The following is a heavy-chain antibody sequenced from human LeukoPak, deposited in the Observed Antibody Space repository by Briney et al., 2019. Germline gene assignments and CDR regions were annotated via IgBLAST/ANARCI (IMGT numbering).Heavy chain of an antibody. CDR3: ARRVYYYDSSGYYVDTQSYFDY. J-gene: IGHJ4*02. Sequence: SETLSLTCTVSGGSISSSSYYWGWIRQPPGKGLEWIGSIYYSGSTYYNPSLKSRVTISVDTSKNQFSLKLSSVTAADTAVHYCARRVYYYDSSGYYVDTQSYFDYWGQGTLVTVSS. CDR1: GGSISSSSYY. CDR2: IYYSGST. D-gene: IGHD3-22*01. V-gene: IGHV4-39*01.